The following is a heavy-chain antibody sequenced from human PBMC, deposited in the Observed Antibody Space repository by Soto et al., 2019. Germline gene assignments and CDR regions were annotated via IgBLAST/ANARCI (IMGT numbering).Heavy chain of an antibody. D-gene: IGHD2-2*01. V-gene: IGHV3-23*01. CDR3: WRGVSRDYYCFDF. CDR2: ISGSGSTT. Sequence: PGGSLRLSCAASGFTFSSYAMRWVRQAPGKGLEWVSSISGSGSTTFYADSVKGRFTISRDNFKNSVYLQMDSLRAEDTAVYFCWRGVSRDYYCFDFWGQGTLVTVSS. J-gene: IGHJ4*02. CDR1: GFTFSSYA.